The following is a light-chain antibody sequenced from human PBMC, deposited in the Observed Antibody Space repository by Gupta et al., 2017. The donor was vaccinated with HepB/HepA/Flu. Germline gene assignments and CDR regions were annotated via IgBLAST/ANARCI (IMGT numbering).Light chain of an antibody. CDR1: SSDVGGYNY. CDR2: DVS. J-gene: IGLJ2*01. V-gene: IGLV2-11*01. Sequence: QSALTQPRSVSGSPGQSVTISCTGTSSDVGGYNYVSWYHHHPCKAPKLMFYDVSKRTAGVPDRFSGSKSGNTASLTISGLQAEDEADYYCCSYAGSYTLVFGGGTKLTVL. CDR3: CSYAGSYTLV.